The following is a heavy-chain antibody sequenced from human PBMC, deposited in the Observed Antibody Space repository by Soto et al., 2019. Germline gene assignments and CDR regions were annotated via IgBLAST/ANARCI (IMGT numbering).Heavy chain of an antibody. CDR2: IHHSGGT. CDR3: VQNGYYSLES. D-gene: IGHD3-3*01. V-gene: IGHV4-4*02. J-gene: IGHJ4*02. CDR1: GDSISSHDW. Sequence: ASETLSLTCTVSGDSISSHDWWSWVRQPPGKALEWIGEIHHSGGTNYKPSLRSRLSISVDNSKNHFSVKLSSVTAADTAMYYCVQNGYYSLESWGQGTPVTVSS.